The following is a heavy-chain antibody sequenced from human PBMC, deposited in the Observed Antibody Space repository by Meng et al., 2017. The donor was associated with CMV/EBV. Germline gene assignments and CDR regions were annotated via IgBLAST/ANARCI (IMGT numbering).Heavy chain of an antibody. D-gene: IGHD6-19*01. CDR3: AIPEGGWYDY. CDR1: GFTFSSYE. V-gene: IGHV3-48*03. Sequence: GWSLRLSCAASGFTFSSYEMNWVRQAPGKGLEWVSYISSSGSTIYYADSVKGRFTISRDNAKNSLYLQMNSLRAEDTAVYYCAIPEGGWYDYWGQGTLVTVSS. CDR2: ISSSGSTI. J-gene: IGHJ4*02.